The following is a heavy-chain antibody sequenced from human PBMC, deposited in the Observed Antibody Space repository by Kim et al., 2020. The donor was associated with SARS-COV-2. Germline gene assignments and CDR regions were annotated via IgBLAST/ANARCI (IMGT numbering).Heavy chain of an antibody. J-gene: IGHJ4*02. CDR3: AKVQSYRVHHCSGSSCYPDLSVASNNFDL. D-gene: IGHD2-15*01. CDR1: GFNFGKYA. V-gene: IGHV3-23*01. CDR2: VSASGASK. Sequence: GGSLRLSCVASGFNFGKYAMTWVRQAPGKGLEWVSGVSASGASKYYADSVKGRFTISRDNPRDTLFVQMNSLRAEDTAIYFCAKVQSYRVHHCSGSSCYPDLSVASNNFDLWGQGTLVSVSS.